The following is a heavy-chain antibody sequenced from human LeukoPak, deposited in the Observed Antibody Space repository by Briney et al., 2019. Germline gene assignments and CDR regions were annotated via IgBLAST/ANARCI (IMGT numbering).Heavy chain of an antibody. CDR2: IYYSDNSGST. D-gene: IGHD6-19*01. J-gene: IGHJ4*02. CDR1: GGSISSSSYY. V-gene: IGHV4-39*01. Sequence: PSETLSLTCTVSGGSISSSSYYWGWIRQPPGKGLEWIGSIYYSDNSGSTYYNPSLKSRVTISVDTSKNQFSLKLSSVTAADTAVYYCARSPRLVQFDYWGQGTLVTVSS. CDR3: ARSPRLVQFDY.